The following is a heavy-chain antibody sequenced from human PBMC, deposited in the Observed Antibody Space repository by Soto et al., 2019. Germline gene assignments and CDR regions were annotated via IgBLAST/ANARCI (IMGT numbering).Heavy chain of an antibody. D-gene: IGHD6-19*01. V-gene: IGHV1-3*05. J-gene: IGHJ4*02. CDR1: GYTFTGYA. CDR3: ARAVAVPADFDY. Sequence: QVQLVQSGAEEKKPGASVKVSCKASGYTFTGYAMHWVRQAPGQRLEWMGWINAGHGNTKYSQKFQGRVTITRDTSARTAYMELSSLRSEDTAVYFCARAVAVPADFDYWGQGTLVTVSS. CDR2: INAGHGNT.